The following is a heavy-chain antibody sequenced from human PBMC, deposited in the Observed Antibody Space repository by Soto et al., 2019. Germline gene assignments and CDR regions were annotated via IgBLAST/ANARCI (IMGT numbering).Heavy chain of an antibody. D-gene: IGHD2-15*01. J-gene: IGHJ5*02. CDR2: IKEDGSEK. CDR3: ARSDRCSGGSCYVKFAHAGFDP. V-gene: IGHV3-7*01. CDR1: GFTFSSHW. Sequence: EVQLVESGGGLVQPGGSLRLSCAASGFTFSSHWMSWVRQAPGTGLEWVANIKEDGSEKYYVDSVKGRFTISRDNARNSLYLQMNSLRAEDTAVYYCARSDRCSGGSCYVKFAHAGFDPWGQGTLVTVSS.